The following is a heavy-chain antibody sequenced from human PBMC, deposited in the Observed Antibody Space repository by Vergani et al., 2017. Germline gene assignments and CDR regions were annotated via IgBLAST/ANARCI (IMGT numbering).Heavy chain of an antibody. D-gene: IGHD3-22*01. Sequence: QVQLVESGGGLVKPVGSLRLSCAASGFTFSDYYMIWIRQAPGKGLDWVSYISSSGSTIYYADSVKGRFTISRDNAKNSLYLQMNSLRAEDTAVYYCARNGYDSSGYYTNFDYWGQGTLVTVSS. J-gene: IGHJ4*02. CDR2: ISSSGSTI. CDR3: ARNGYDSSGYYTNFDY. CDR1: GFTFSDYY. V-gene: IGHV3-11*04.